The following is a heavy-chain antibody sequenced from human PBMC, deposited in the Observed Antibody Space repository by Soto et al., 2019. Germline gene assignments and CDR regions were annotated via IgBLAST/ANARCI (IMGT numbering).Heavy chain of an antibody. D-gene: IGHD5-18*01. V-gene: IGHV1-69*02. CDR3: ASTISPVDTAMEN. J-gene: IGHJ6*02. CDR1: GGTFSSYT. CDR2: IIPILGIA. Sequence: SVKVSCKASGGTFSSYTISWVRQAPGQGLEWMGRIIPILGIANYAQKFQGRVTITADKSTSTAYMELSSLRSEDTAVYYCASTISPVDTAMENWGQGTTVTVSS.